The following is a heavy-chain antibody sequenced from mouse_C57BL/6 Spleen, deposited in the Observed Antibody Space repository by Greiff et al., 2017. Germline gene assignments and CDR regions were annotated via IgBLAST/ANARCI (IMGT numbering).Heavy chain of an antibody. D-gene: IGHD1-1*01. CDR1: GYTFTSYG. J-gene: IGHJ1*03. V-gene: IGHV1-81*01. CDR2: IYPRSGNT. CDR3: ARRDYGSRGYWYFDV. Sequence: VQLKESGAELARPGASVKLSCKASGYTFTSYGISWVKQRTGQGLEWIGEIYPRSGNTYYNEKFKGKATLTADKSSSTAYMELRSLTSEDSAVYFCARRDYGSRGYWYFDVWGTGNTVTVSS.